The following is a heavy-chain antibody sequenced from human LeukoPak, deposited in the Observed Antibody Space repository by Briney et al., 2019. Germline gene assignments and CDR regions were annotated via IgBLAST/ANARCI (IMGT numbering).Heavy chain of an antibody. D-gene: IGHD2-21*01. CDR1: GFTFSSYS. CDR3: ARAPRGLYCGGDCYLGAHFDY. V-gene: IGHV3-21*01. CDR2: ISSSSSYI. J-gene: IGHJ4*02. Sequence: KPGRSLRLSCAASGFTFSSYSMNWVRQAPGKGLEWVSSISSSSSYIYYADSVKGRFTISRDNAKNSLYLQMNSLRAEDTAVYYCARAPRGLYCGGDCYLGAHFDYWGQGTLVTVSS.